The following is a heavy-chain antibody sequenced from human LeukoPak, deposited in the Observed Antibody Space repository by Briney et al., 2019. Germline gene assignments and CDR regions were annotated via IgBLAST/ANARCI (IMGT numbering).Heavy chain of an antibody. CDR2: FYHGGST. CDR1: GYSISTGYY. CDR3: AKEDSLGMVRGVPRAFDY. V-gene: IGHV4-38-2*02. D-gene: IGHD3-10*01. Sequence: SETLSLTCTVSGYSISTGYYWDWIRQPPGKGLEWIGTFYHGGSTYYNPSLKSRVTISVDTSKNQFSLNLTSVTAADTALYYCAKEDSLGMVRGVPRAFDYWGQGTLVTVSS. J-gene: IGHJ4*02.